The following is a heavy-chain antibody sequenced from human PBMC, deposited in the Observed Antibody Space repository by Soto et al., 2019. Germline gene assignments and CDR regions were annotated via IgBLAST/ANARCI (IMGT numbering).Heavy chain of an antibody. V-gene: IGHV1-69*13. CDR3: ARVFVVVPAASYGWFDP. CDR1: GGTFSSYA. CDR2: IIPIFGTA. D-gene: IGHD2-2*01. Sequence: SVKVSCKASGGTFSSYAISWVRQAPGQGLEWMGGIIPIFGTANYAQKFQGRVTITADESTSTAYMELSSLRSEDTAVYYCARVFVVVPAASYGWFDPWGQGTLVTVSS. J-gene: IGHJ5*02.